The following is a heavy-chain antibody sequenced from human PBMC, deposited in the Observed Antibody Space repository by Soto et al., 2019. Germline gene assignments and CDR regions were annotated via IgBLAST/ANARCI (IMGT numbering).Heavy chain of an antibody. CDR1: GYSISNTNW. J-gene: IGHJ4*02. Sequence: PSETLSLTCAVSGYSISNTNWWGWIRQPPGKGLEWIGYIYYSGSTYYNPSLKSRATISVDTSKNQFSLKLSSVTAADTAVYYCARLMATVANDYWGQGTLVTVSS. V-gene: IGHV4-28*01. CDR3: ARLMATVANDY. CDR2: IYYSGST. D-gene: IGHD4-17*01.